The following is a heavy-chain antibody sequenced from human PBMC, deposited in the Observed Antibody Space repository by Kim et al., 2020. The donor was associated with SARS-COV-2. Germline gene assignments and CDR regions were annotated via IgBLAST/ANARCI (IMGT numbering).Heavy chain of an antibody. D-gene: IGHD2-21*02. V-gene: IGHV1-3*01. J-gene: IGHJ4*02. Sequence: QKFQGRVTITRATSASTAYMELSSLRSEDTAVYYCARGGRYCGGDCYFDYWGQGTLVTVSS. CDR3: ARGGRYCGGDCYFDY.